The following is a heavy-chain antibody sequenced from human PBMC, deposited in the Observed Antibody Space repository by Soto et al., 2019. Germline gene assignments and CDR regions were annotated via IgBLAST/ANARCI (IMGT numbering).Heavy chain of an antibody. D-gene: IGHD1-1*01. Sequence: QVQVVQSGAEVKKPGSSVRVSCKASGDSFTKYTVNWVRQAPRQGLEWMGGIIPRFGTTNYAPTLQDRVTITAEASMNTVYMEVSSLRSDDTALYYCARGRGLYNSGRSQLDSRGQGTLVTVSS. CDR1: GDSFTKYT. J-gene: IGHJ4*02. V-gene: IGHV1-69*01. CDR3: ARGRGLYNSGRSQLDS. CDR2: IIPRFGTT.